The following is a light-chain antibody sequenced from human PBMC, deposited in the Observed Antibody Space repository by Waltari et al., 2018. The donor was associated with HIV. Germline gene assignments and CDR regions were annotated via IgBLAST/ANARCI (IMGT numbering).Light chain of an antibody. J-gene: IGKJ3*01. CDR2: GGS. V-gene: IGKV3-20*01. Sequence: EIVLTQSPGTLSLSPGERATLSCRASQSVSSSYLAWYQQKPGQALRLLICGGSSRATGIPDRFSGRGSGTDFTLTISRLEPEDFAVYYCQQYGSSPFTFGPGTKVDIK. CDR3: QQYGSSPFT. CDR1: QSVSSSY.